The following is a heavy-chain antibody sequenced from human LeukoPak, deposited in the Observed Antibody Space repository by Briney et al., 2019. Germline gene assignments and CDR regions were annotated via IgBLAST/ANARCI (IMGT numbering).Heavy chain of an antibody. D-gene: IGHD3-3*01. V-gene: IGHV4-30-4*08. CDR3: ARVRLPGFGDY. J-gene: IGHJ4*02. CDR2: IYYSGST. Sequence: SETLSLTCTVSGGSISTGGYYWSWIRQPPGKGLEWIGYIYYSGSTYYNPSLKSRVTISVDTSKNQFSLKLSSVTAADTAVYYCARVRLPGFGDYWGQGTLVTVSS. CDR1: GGSISTGGYY.